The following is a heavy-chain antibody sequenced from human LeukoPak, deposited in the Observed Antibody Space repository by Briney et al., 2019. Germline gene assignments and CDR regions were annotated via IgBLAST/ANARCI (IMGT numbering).Heavy chain of an antibody. Sequence: GGSLRLSCVASGFIFSDYYMSWLRRAPGKGLEWLSYISGSGLTIYYADSVKGRFTISRDNAKNSLYLQMNNLRAEDTAVYYCARARFYEDYWGQGTLVTVSS. CDR2: ISGSGLTI. D-gene: IGHD3-3*01. CDR1: GFIFSDYY. J-gene: IGHJ4*02. V-gene: IGHV3-11*04. CDR3: ARARFYEDY.